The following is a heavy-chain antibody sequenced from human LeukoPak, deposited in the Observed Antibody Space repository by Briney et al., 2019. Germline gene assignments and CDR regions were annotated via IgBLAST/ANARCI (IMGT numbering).Heavy chain of an antibody. Sequence: GGSLRLSCPASGFTFSSYAMSWVRQAPGKGLEWVSAISGSGGSTYYADSVKGRFTISGDNSTNTLYLQMNSLSAEDTAVYYCVTHPVLQGYRFDYWGQGTLVTVSS. CDR3: VTHPVLQGYRFDY. J-gene: IGHJ4*02. CDR2: ISGSGGST. V-gene: IGHV3-23*01. CDR1: GFTFSSYA. D-gene: IGHD2/OR15-2a*01.